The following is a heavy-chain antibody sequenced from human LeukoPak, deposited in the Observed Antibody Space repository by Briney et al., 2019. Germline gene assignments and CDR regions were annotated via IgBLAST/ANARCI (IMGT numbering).Heavy chain of an antibody. CDR1: GFTFSSYS. CDR2: ISSSSSYI. CDR3: ARDLGPVDTAMR. Sequence: PGGSLRLSCAASGFTFSSYSMNWVRQAPGKGLEWVSSISSSSSYIYYADSVKGRFTISRDNAENSLYLQMNSLRAEDTAVYYCARDLGPVDTAMRWGQGTLVTVSS. D-gene: IGHD5-18*01. J-gene: IGHJ4*02. V-gene: IGHV3-21*01.